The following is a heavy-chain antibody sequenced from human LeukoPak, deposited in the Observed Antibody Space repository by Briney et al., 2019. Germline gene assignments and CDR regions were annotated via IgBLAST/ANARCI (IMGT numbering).Heavy chain of an antibody. J-gene: IGHJ5*01. CDR2: IHTSGST. CDR3: AGRGLSTGWTFVS. D-gene: IGHD6-19*01. Sequence: PSETLTLTCSVPGGSISTYYWSWIRQPAGKGLEWIAQIHTSGSTNFNPSLKSRVSISMDTPNNQFSLMISSVTAADTAIYYCAGRGLSTGWTFVSRGHGTLVTVSS. CDR1: GGSISTYY. V-gene: IGHV4-4*07.